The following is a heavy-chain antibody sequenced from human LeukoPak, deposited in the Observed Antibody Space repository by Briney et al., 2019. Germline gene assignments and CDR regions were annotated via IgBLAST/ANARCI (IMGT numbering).Heavy chain of an antibody. D-gene: IGHD2-2*01. V-gene: IGHV1-3*01. J-gene: IGHJ6*04. CDR2: INADNGKT. Sequence: WASVTVSCTASGYTFTNYAMHWVRQAPGQRLEWMGWINADNGKTMYSQKFQGRVTITRHASASTAYMELSSLRSEDTAVYYCARAIYCSSTICYYLPYYYGMDVWGKGTTVTVSS. CDR3: ARAIYCSSTICYYLPYYYGMDV. CDR1: GYTFTNYA.